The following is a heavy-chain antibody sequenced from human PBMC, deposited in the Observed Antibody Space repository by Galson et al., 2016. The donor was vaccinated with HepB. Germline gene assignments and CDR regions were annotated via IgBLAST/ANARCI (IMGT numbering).Heavy chain of an antibody. CDR2: ISHDGSNT. CDR3: AKDVAPPAIAVPGTWGNWFDP. CDR1: GFTFNTYG. Sequence: SLRLSCAASGFTFNTYGMHWVRQAPGKGLDWVAVISHDGSNTYYADSVKGRFTISRDNSKNTLYLQMNSLRAEDTAVYYCAKDVAPPAIAVPGTWGNWFDPWGQGTLVTGPS. J-gene: IGHJ5*02. V-gene: IGHV3-30*18. D-gene: IGHD6-19*01.